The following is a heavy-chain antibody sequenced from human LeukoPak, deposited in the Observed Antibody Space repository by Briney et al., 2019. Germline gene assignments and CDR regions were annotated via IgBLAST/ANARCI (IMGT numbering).Heavy chain of an antibody. Sequence: PGGSLRLSCAASGFTFDDYAMHWVRQAPGKGLEWVSGISWNSGSIGYADSVKGRFTISRDNAKNSLYLQMNSLRAEDTAVYYCARPHFIVGGPYYYYGMDVWGQGTTVTVSS. CDR2: ISWNSGSI. D-gene: IGHD2-15*01. V-gene: IGHV3-9*01. J-gene: IGHJ6*02. CDR3: ARPHFIVGGPYYYYGMDV. CDR1: GFTFDDYA.